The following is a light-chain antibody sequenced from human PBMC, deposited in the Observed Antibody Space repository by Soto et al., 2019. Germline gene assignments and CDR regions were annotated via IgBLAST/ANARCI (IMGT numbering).Light chain of an antibody. J-gene: IGKJ1*01. Sequence: DIQMTQSPSSLSASVGDRVTLTCRASQSISSYLNWYQQKPGKAPKLLIYAASSLQSGVPSRFSGSGSGTDFTLTISSLQPEDFATYYCQQSYSTPWRFGQGTKV. CDR1: QSISSY. V-gene: IGKV1-39*01. CDR2: AAS. CDR3: QQSYSTPWR.